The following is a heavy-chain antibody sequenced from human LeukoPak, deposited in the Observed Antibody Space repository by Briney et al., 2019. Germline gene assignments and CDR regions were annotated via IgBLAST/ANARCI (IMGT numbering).Heavy chain of an antibody. D-gene: IGHD3-3*02. J-gene: IGHJ4*02. CDR2: IRSSGTNT. CDR1: GYSFSSYW. V-gene: IGHV3-23*01. CDR3: AKGFSNIWYYFDY. Sequence: GESLRISCKGSGYSFSSYWINWVRQMPGKGLEWVSTIRSSGTNTYYADSVKGRFTISRDISENTLYLQMNSLRVEDTAVYYCAKGFSNIWYYFDYRGQGTLVTVSS.